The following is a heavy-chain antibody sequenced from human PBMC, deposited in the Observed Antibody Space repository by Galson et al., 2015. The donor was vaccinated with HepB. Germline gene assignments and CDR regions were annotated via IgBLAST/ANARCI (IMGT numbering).Heavy chain of an antibody. J-gene: IGHJ4*02. V-gene: IGHV4-38-2*02. D-gene: IGHD3-22*01. CDR3: ARAPGYFDRRGYYSSPFDY. Sequence: ETLSLTCTVSGYSISSGYYWGWIRQPPGQGLEWIGSIYHSGSTYYNPSLKSRVTISVDTSKNQFSLKLSSVTAADTAVYYCARAPGYFDRRGYYSSPFDYWGQGTLVTVSS. CDR1: GYSISSGYY. CDR2: IYHSGST.